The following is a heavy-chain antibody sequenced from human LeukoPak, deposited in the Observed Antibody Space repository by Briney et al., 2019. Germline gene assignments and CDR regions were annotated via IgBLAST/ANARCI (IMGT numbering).Heavy chain of an antibody. J-gene: IGHJ5*02. CDR3: ERGTIAAAAGYNWFDP. V-gene: IGHV4-34*01. Sequence: SETLSLTCAVYGGSFSGYYWSWIRQPPGKGLEWIGEINHSGSTNYNPSLKSRVTISVDTSKNQFSLKLSSVTAADTAVYYCERGTIAAAAGYNWFDPWGQGTLVTVSS. CDR1: GGSFSGYY. CDR2: INHSGST. D-gene: IGHD6-13*01.